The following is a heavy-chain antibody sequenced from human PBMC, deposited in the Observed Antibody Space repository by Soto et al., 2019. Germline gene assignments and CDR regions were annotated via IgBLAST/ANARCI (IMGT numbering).Heavy chain of an antibody. D-gene: IGHD1-1*01. CDR2: ISDRGDTT. Sequence: GGSLRLSCAASGFTISSNAMYWVRQAPGKGLEWVSGISDRGDTTHYADSVKGRFTISRDTSKNTLYLQLNTLRADDTAVYYCAKDKPGPTSFDYWGQGTLVTFSS. J-gene: IGHJ4*02. V-gene: IGHV3-23*01. CDR3: AKDKPGPTSFDY. CDR1: GFTISSNA.